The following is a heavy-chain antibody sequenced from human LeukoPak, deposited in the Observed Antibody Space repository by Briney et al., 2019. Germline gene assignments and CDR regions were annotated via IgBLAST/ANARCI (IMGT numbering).Heavy chain of an antibody. CDR1: GFTFSSYA. D-gene: IGHD1-26*01. Sequence: GGSLRLSCAASGFTFSSYAMSWVRQAPGKGLEWVSAISGSGAGTYYADSVKGRFTISRDNSKNTLYLQMNSLRAEDTAVYYCARGHGGATGSYYYYYYMDVWGKGTTVTVSS. V-gene: IGHV3-23*01. CDR2: ISGSGAGT. CDR3: ARGHGGATGSYYYYYYMDV. J-gene: IGHJ6*03.